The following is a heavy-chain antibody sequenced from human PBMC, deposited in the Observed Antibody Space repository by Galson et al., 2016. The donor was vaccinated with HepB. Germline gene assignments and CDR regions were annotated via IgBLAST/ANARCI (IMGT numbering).Heavy chain of an antibody. Sequence: TLSLTCTVSGGSISSANYYWSWIRQHPGKGLEWIGSIYYSGSTYYNPSLKSRVNISIDTSKNQFSLNLNSVTAADTAVYFCARDFVSGSYSLDPWGQGTLVAVSS. V-gene: IGHV4-31*03. J-gene: IGHJ5*02. CDR2: IYYSGST. CDR3: ARDFVSGSYSLDP. D-gene: IGHD1-26*01. CDR1: GGSISSANYY.